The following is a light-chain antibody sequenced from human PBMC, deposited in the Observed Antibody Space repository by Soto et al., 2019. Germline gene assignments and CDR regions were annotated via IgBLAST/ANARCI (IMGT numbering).Light chain of an antibody. Sequence: EIVMTQSPATLSVSPGERATLSCRASQSVSSNLAWYQQKPGQAPRLLIYGASTRATGIPARFRGSGSGTEFTLTISMLQSEAFSGYYCQQYHNWHPITFGKGNRLEIK. CDR3: QQYHNWHPIT. CDR2: GAS. V-gene: IGKV3-15*01. CDR1: QSVSSN. J-gene: IGKJ5*01.